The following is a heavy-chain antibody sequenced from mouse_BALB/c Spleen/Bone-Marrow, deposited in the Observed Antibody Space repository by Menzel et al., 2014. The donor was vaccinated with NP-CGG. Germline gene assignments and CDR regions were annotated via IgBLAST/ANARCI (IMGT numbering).Heavy chain of an antibody. V-gene: IGHV1-69*02. CDR2: IYPPDSYT. J-gene: IGHJ3*01. CDR1: GYTFTSYW. Sequence: VQLQQSGAELVRPGASVKLSCKASGYTFTSYWINWVKQRPGQGLEWIGNIYPPDSYTNYNQKFKDKATLTVDKSSSTAYMQLSSPTSEDSAVYYCTRKDYWGQGTLVTVSA. CDR3: TRKDY.